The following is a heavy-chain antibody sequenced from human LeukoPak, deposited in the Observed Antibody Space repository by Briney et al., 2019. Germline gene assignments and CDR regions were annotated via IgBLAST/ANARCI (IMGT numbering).Heavy chain of an antibody. V-gene: IGHV1-46*01. CDR3: ARDKSTSNYGSGTPGIDY. CDR2: INPSGGST. Sequence: ASVKVSCKASGYTFTSYYMHWVRQAPGQGLEWMGIINPSGGSTSYAQKFQGRVTMTRDTSTSTAYMELSSLRSEDTAVYYCARDKSTSNYGSGTPGIDYWGQGTLVTVSS. CDR1: GYTFTSYY. J-gene: IGHJ4*02. D-gene: IGHD3-10*01.